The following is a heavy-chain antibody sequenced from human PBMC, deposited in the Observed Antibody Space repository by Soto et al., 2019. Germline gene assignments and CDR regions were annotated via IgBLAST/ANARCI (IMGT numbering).Heavy chain of an antibody. D-gene: IGHD3-3*01. V-gene: IGHV1-3*01. Sequence: ASVKVSCKASGYTFTSYAMHWARQAPGQRLEWMGWINAGNGNTKYSQKFQGRVTITRDTSASTAYMELSSLRSEDTAVYYCARDLYYDFWSGYSGYYYYGMEVWGQGTTVTVSS. J-gene: IGHJ6*02. CDR1: GYTFTSYA. CDR2: INAGNGNT. CDR3: ARDLYYDFWSGYSGYYYYGMEV.